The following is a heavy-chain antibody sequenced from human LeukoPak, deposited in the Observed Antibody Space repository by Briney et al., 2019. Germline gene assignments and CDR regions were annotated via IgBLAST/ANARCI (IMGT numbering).Heavy chain of an antibody. V-gene: IGHV1-46*01. Sequence: ASVKVSCKASGYTFTVYHMHWVRQAPGQGLEWMGIINPNDGSTNCAQRFQGRVTMTRDRSTSTVYMELSSLRSEDTAVYYYARGTQIDSSVYYAGHFDYWGQGTLVTVSS. D-gene: IGHD3-22*01. CDR1: GYTFTVYH. CDR2: INPNDGST. J-gene: IGHJ4*02. CDR3: ARGTQIDSSVYYAGHFDY.